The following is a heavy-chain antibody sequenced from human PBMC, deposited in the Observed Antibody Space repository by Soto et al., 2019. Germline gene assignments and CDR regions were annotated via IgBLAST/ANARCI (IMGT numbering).Heavy chain of an antibody. J-gene: IGHJ4*02. CDR1: GFTFSSYA. D-gene: IGHD3-22*01. CDR2: ISYDGSNK. CDR3: ARNYYDSSGYHNDY. V-gene: IGHV3-30-3*01. Sequence: PGGSLRLSCAASGFTFSSYAMHWVRQAPGKGLEWVAVISYDGSNKYYADSVKGRFTISRDNSKNTLYLQMNSLRAEDTAVYYCARNYYDSSGYHNDYWGQGTLVTV.